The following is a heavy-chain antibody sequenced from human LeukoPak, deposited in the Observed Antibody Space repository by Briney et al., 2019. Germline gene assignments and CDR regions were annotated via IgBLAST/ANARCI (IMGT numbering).Heavy chain of an antibody. Sequence: PGGSLRLSCATSGFTFSTFWMHWVRQAPGKGLVWVSRINHDGSSTNYADSVKGRFTISRDNAKNTLYLQMNSLRAEDTAVYYCAREKTGLLYSSGWYTDWGQGTLVTVSS. CDR1: GFTFSTFW. D-gene: IGHD6-19*01. V-gene: IGHV3-74*01. CDR3: AREKTGLLYSSGWYTD. J-gene: IGHJ4*02. CDR2: INHDGSST.